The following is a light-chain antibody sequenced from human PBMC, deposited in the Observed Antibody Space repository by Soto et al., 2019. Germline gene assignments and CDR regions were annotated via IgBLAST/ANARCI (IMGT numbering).Light chain of an antibody. CDR2: EDI. CDR1: SSDIGRYNL. J-gene: IGLJ2*01. Sequence: QSALTQPASVSGSPGQSITISCTGTSSDIGRYNLVSWYQQHPGKAPKLIIYEDIERPSGVSDRFSGSKSGNTASLTISGLQTEDEADYYCCSYAGGASVGFGGGTKLIVL. CDR3: CSYAGGASVG. V-gene: IGLV2-23*01.